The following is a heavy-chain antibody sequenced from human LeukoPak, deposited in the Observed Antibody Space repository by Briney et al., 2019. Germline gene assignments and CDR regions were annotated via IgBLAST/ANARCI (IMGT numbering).Heavy chain of an antibody. CDR2: ISSSSSTI. CDR1: GFTFSSYS. D-gene: IGHD2-15*01. CDR3: ARSSAAAFPNWFDP. V-gene: IGHV3-48*04. Sequence: PGGSLRLSCAASGFTFSSYSMNWVRQAPGKGLEWVSYISSSSSTIYYADSVKGRFTISRDNAKNSLYLQMNSLRAEDTAVYYCARSSAAAFPNWFDPWGQGTLVTVSS. J-gene: IGHJ5*02.